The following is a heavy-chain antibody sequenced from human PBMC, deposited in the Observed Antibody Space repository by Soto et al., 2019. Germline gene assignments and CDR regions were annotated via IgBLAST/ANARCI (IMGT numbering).Heavy chain of an antibody. J-gene: IGHJ6*02. V-gene: IGHV4-61*01. Sequence: QVQLQESGPGLVKPSETLSLTCTVSGGSVSSGSYQWTWIWQPPGKGLEWIGYIHVSGSTNDNPSLKGRVTMSIDTSKNQFSLKLSSVTAADTAVYYCARDGHGMDVWGQGTKVTVSS. CDR2: IHVSGST. CDR1: GGSVSSGSYQ. CDR3: ARDGHGMDV.